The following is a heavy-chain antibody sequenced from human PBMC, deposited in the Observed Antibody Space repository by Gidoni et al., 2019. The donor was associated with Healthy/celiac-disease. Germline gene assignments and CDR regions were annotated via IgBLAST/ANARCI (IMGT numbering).Heavy chain of an antibody. D-gene: IGHD3-16*02. CDR3: ARAAYDYVWGSYRYGYNWFDP. J-gene: IGHJ5*02. V-gene: IGHV1-69*01. Sequence: QVQLVQYGAEVKKPGSSVKVSCKASGGIFSSDAISWVRQAPGQGLEWMGGIIPIFGTANYAQKFQGRVTITADESTSTAYMELSSLRSEDTAVYYCARAAYDYVWGSYRYGYNWFDPWGQGTLVTVSS. CDR1: GGIFSSDA. CDR2: IIPIFGTA.